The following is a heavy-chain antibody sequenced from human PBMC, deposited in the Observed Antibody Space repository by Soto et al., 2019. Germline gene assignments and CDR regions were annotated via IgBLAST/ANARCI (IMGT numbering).Heavy chain of an antibody. CDR2: IYYSGST. CDR3: ARASNTVTTLDY. Sequence: SETLSLTCTVSGGSISSGDFCWSWIRQPPGKGLEWIGYIYYSGSTYYNPSLTSRVTISVDTSKNQFSLKLSSVTAADTAVYYCARASNTVTTLDYWGQGTLVTVSS. J-gene: IGHJ4*02. V-gene: IGHV4-30-4*01. D-gene: IGHD4-17*01. CDR1: GGSISSGDFC.